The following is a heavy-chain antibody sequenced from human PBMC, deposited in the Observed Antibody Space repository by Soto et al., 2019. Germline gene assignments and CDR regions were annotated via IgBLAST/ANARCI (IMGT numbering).Heavy chain of an antibody. CDR1: GGTFSSYA. Sequence: QVQLVQSGAEVKKPGSSVKVSCKASGGTFSSYAISWVRQAPGQGLEWMGGIIPIFGTANYAQKFQGRVTITADESTSTDYMELSSLRSEDTAVYYCARAGGGSSYYYYGMDVWGQGTTITVSS. V-gene: IGHV1-69*01. J-gene: IGHJ6*02. D-gene: IGHD2-15*01. CDR3: ARAGGGSSYYYYGMDV. CDR2: IIPIFGTA.